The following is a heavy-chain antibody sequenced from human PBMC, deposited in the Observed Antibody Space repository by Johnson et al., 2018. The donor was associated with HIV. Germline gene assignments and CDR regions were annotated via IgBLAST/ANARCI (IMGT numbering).Heavy chain of an antibody. CDR3: AKVGSGYSSSS. Sequence: EVQLVESGGGLVQPGGSLRLSCAASGFTFSSYAMSWVRQAPGKGLEWVSTISGSGGSTYYADSVKGRFTISRDHSKNTMYLQMNRLRAEDTAVYYCAKVGSGYSSSSWGQGTMVTVYS. V-gene: IGHV3-23*04. CDR2: ISGSGGST. J-gene: IGHJ3*01. CDR1: GFTFSSYA. D-gene: IGHD6-13*01.